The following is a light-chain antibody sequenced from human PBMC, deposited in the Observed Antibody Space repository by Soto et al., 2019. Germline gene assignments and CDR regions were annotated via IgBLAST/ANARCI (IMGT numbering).Light chain of an antibody. CDR1: QYISSY. V-gene: IGKV1-39*01. Sequence: SLSSVSAKVGDRVTITCRASQYISSYLNWYQQKPGKAPKLLIYAASSLQSGVPSRFSGSGSGTDFTLTISSLQPEDFATYYCQQSYSTPWWFGQVAKVDVK. CDR3: QQSYSTPWW. CDR2: AAS. J-gene: IGKJ1*01.